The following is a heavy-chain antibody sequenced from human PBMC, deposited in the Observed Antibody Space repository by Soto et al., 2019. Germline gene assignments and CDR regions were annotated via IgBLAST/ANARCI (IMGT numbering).Heavy chain of an antibody. J-gene: IGHJ6*02. CDR3: ARDKGALGFYYDSSGLRPDYYYYGMDV. V-gene: IGHV4-59*01. CDR2: LYYSGST. CDR1: GCSNSSYY. Sequence: SETLSLPCPVSGCSNSSYYWRWIRQPPGKGLEWIGYLYYSGSTNYNPSLKSRVTISVDTSKNQFSLKLSSVTAADTAVYYCARDKGALGFYYDSSGLRPDYYYYGMDVWGQGTTVTVSS. D-gene: IGHD3-22*01.